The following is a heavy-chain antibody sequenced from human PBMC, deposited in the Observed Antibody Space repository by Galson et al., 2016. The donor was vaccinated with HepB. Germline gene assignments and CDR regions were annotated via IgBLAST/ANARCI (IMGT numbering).Heavy chain of an antibody. J-gene: IGHJ3*02. Sequence: SLRLSCAASGFTFINYGMHWVRQAPGKGLEWVALIWYDGTNKYYADSVKGRFTFSRDNSKNTVYLQMNSLRAEDTAVYYCANTYLNAFDIWGQGTKVTVSS. CDR3: ANTYLNAFDI. CDR2: IWYDGTNK. V-gene: IGHV3-33*06. CDR1: GFTFINYG. D-gene: IGHD2-2*01.